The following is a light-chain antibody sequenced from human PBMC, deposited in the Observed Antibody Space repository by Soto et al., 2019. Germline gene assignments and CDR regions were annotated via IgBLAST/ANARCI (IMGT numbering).Light chain of an antibody. CDR1: QTVNSF. CDR2: KAS. V-gene: IGKV1-5*03. Sequence: DIQMTQSPSTLFASVRDRVTLTCRASQTVNSFLAWYQHKPGKAPKLLIYKASSLESGVPSSFSGIGSGTEFSLTICSLQPDDFGTYYCQQYKAYAFTFGGGTKVEMK. J-gene: IGKJ4*01. CDR3: QQYKAYAFT.